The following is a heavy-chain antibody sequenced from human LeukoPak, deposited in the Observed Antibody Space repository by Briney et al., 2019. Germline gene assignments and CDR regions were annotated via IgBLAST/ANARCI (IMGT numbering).Heavy chain of an antibody. V-gene: IGHV3-21*01. Sequence: PGGSLRLSCAASGFIFTNHGMSWVRQAPGQGLEWVSSISSSSSYIYYADSVKGRFTISRDNAKNSLYLDMSSLRADDTAVYYCARAENSGSGGLDPWGQGTLVTVSS. D-gene: IGHD2-15*01. CDR3: ARAENSGSGGLDP. J-gene: IGHJ5*02. CDR1: GFIFTNHG. CDR2: ISSSSSYI.